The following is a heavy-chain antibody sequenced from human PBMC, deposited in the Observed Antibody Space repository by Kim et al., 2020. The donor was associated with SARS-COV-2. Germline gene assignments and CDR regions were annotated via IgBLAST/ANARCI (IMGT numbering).Heavy chain of an antibody. J-gene: IGHJ4*02. CDR1: GYYFKNYW. CDR2: IYAGDSDT. D-gene: IGHD2-15*01. Sequence: GESLKISCKTSGYYFKNYWIGWVRQMPGKGLEWIGVIYAGDSDTKYNTSFQGQVTISVDTSTATSYLQWNSLKASDTAIYYCAKRPLGGGMFRGYFDPWGQGTPVTVSS. V-gene: IGHV5-51*03. CDR3: AKRPLGGGMFRGYFDP.